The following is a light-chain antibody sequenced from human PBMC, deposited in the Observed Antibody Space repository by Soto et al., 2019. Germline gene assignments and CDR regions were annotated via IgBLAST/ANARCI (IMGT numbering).Light chain of an antibody. CDR3: EQCDSFSFT. Sequence: DIQMTQSPSSVSASVGDTVTITCRASQDISSWVAWYQHKPGKAPKLLISAASSLESWAPTRFCGSGSGTDFALIISGLQPEDFATYLCEQCDSFSFTFGGGNKVVIK. V-gene: IGKV1-12*02. CDR2: AAS. CDR1: QDISSW. J-gene: IGKJ4*01.